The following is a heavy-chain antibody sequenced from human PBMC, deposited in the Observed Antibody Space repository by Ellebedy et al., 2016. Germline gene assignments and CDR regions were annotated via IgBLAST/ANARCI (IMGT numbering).Heavy chain of an antibody. CDR1: GGTFSSYA. CDR2: INPSGGST. V-gene: IGHV1-46*01. D-gene: IGHD3-3*01. Sequence: ASVKVSXXASGGTFSSYAISWVRQAPGQGLEWMGIINPSGGSTSYAQKFQGRVTMTRDTSTSTVYMELSSLRSEDTAVYYCARVSLNFWSGYYDYWGQGTLVTVSS. J-gene: IGHJ4*02. CDR3: ARVSLNFWSGYYDY.